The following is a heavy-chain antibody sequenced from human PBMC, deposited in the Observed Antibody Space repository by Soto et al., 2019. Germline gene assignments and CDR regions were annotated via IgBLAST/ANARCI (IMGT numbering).Heavy chain of an antibody. D-gene: IGHD1-1*01. Sequence: QVQLVQSGAEVKRPGSSVRVSCKASGGTFKTYAITWVRQAPGRGLEWMGGIIPLFGSANYSQNFQGRVTITADESTNTAYMELTSLRSEDTAVYYCAREPGTLYFYYYGMDVWGQGTTVTVSS. CDR2: IIPLFGSA. J-gene: IGHJ6*02. CDR3: AREPGTLYFYYYGMDV. CDR1: GGTFKTYA. V-gene: IGHV1-69*12.